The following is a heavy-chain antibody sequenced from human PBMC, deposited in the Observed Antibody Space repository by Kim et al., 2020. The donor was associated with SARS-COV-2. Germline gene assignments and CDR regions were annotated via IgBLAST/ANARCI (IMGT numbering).Heavy chain of an antibody. Sequence: SETLSLTCAVYGGSFSGYYWSWIRQPPGKGLEWIGEINHSGSTNYNPSLKSRVTISVDTSKNQFSLKLSSVTAADTAVYYCAREGLYYYGSGSYFGYWGQGTLVTVSS. J-gene: IGHJ4*02. CDR1: GGSFSGYY. V-gene: IGHV4-34*01. CDR2: INHSGST. D-gene: IGHD3-10*01. CDR3: AREGLYYYGSGSYFGY.